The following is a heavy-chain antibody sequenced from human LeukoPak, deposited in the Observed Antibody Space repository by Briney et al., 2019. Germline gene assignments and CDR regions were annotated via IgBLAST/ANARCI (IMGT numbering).Heavy chain of an antibody. Sequence: GGSLRLSCAASGFTFDDYAMHWVRQAPGKGLEWVSGISWNSGSIGYADYVKGRFTISRDNAKNSLYLQMNSLRAEDTALYYCAKSDRMVRGVIGAYDYWGQGALVTVSS. V-gene: IGHV3-9*01. CDR3: AKSDRMVRGVIGAYDY. J-gene: IGHJ4*02. CDR1: GFTFDDYA. CDR2: ISWNSGSI. D-gene: IGHD3-10*01.